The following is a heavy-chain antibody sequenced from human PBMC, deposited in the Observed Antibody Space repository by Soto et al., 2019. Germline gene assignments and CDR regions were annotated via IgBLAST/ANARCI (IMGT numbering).Heavy chain of an antibody. CDR3: ARDLTSSSWYGTFDY. CDR2: IWYDGSNK. J-gene: IGHJ4*02. D-gene: IGHD6-13*01. CDR1: GFTFSSYG. V-gene: IGHV3-33*01. Sequence: QVQLVESGGGVVQPGRSLRLSCEASGFTFSSYGMHWVRQAPGKGLEWVAVIWYDGSNKYYADSVKGRFTISRDNSKNTLYLQMNSLRAEDTAVYYCARDLTSSSWYGTFDYWGQGTLVTVSS.